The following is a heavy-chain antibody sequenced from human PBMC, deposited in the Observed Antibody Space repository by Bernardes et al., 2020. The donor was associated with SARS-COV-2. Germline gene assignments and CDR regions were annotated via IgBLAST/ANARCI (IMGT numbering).Heavy chain of an antibody. CDR3: AAGTSITMVQGVILRDYYYGMDV. V-gene: IGHV1-58*01. D-gene: IGHD3-10*01. Sequence: SVQVSCKASGITFTTSAVHWVRQAPGQRLQWMGWIVVGSDYTNYAQQFQERVTITRDVSTSTAYMEVSSLRSEDTAVYYCAAGTSITMVQGVILRDYYYGMDVWGQGTTVTVAS. J-gene: IGHJ6*02. CDR1: GITFTTSA. CDR2: IVVGSDYT.